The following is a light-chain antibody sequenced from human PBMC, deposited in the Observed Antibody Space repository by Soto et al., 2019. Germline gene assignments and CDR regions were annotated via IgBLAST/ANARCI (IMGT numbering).Light chain of an antibody. V-gene: IGLV1-40*01. CDR2: GNS. CDR3: QSYDSSLSGYV. J-gene: IGLJ1*01. CDR1: SSTIGAGYD. Sequence: QSVLTQPPSVSGAPGQRVTLSCTGSSSTIGAGYDVHWYQQLPGTAPKLLIYGNSNRPSGVPDRFSGSKSGTSASLAITGLQAEDEADYYCQSYDSSLSGYVFGTGTQLTVL.